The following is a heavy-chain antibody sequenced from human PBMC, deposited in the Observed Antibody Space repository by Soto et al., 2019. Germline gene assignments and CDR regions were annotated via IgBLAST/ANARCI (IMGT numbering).Heavy chain of an antibody. J-gene: IGHJ5*02. CDR1: GGSISSSSYY. Sequence: SETLSLTCTVSGGSISSSSYYWGWIRQPPGKGLEWIGSIYYSGSTYYNPSLKSRVTISVDTSKNQFSLKLSSVTAADTAVYYCAIEIRGAVNWFDPWGQGTLVTVSS. D-gene: IGHD3-10*01. V-gene: IGHV4-39*01. CDR3: AIEIRGAVNWFDP. CDR2: IYYSGST.